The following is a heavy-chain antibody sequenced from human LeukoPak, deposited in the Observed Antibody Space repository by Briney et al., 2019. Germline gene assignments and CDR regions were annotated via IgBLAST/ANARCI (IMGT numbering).Heavy chain of an antibody. CDR3: ARVSAYCSSTSCYYYYGMDV. J-gene: IGHJ6*04. V-gene: IGHV3-48*03. CDR2: ISSSGSTI. D-gene: IGHD2-2*01. CDR1: GFTFSSYE. Sequence: PGGSLRLSCAASGFTFSSYEMNWVRQAPGKGLEWVSYISSSGSTIYYADSVKGRFTISRDNAKNSLYLQMNSLRAEDTAVYYCARVSAYCSSTSCYYYYGMDVWGKGTTVTVSS.